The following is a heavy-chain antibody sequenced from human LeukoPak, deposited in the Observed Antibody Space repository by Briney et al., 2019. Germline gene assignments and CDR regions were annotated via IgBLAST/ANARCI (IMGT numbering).Heavy chain of an antibody. Sequence: ASVKVSCKASGYTFTSYYMHWVRQAPGQGLEWMGIINPSGGSTSYAQKFQGRVTMTRDTSTSTAYMELSSLRSEDTAVYYCAREVYTRGPMDVWGKGTTVTVSS. CDR1: GYTFTSYY. CDR3: AREVYTRGPMDV. V-gene: IGHV1-46*01. J-gene: IGHJ6*03. D-gene: IGHD5/OR15-5a*01. CDR2: INPSGGST.